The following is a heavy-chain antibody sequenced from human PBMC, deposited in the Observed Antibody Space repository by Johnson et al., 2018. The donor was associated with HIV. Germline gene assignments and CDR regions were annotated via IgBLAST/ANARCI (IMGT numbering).Heavy chain of an antibody. V-gene: IGHV3-11*04. CDR3: ARGGAYCGGDCNAFDI. CDR2: ISSSASTI. D-gene: IGHD2-21*02. J-gene: IGHJ3*02. CDR1: GFTVSSNY. Sequence: MQLVESGGGLIQPGGSLRLSCAASGFTVSSNYMSWVRQAPGKGLEWVLYISSSASTIYYADSVKGRFTISRDNAKNSLYLQMNSLRAEDTAVYYCARGGAYCGGDCNAFDIWGQGTMVTVSS.